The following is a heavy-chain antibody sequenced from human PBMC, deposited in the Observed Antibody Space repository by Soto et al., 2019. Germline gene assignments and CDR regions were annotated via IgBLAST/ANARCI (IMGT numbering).Heavy chain of an antibody. Sequence: GGSLRLSCAASGFTFSSYAMGWVRQAPGKGLEWVSAISGSGGSTYYADSVKGRFTISRDNSKNTLYLQMNSLRAEDTAVYYCAKDTPLLWFGTTLDVWGKGTTVTVSS. D-gene: IGHD3-10*01. V-gene: IGHV3-23*01. CDR2: ISGSGGST. J-gene: IGHJ6*04. CDR1: GFTFSSYA. CDR3: AKDTPLLWFGTTLDV.